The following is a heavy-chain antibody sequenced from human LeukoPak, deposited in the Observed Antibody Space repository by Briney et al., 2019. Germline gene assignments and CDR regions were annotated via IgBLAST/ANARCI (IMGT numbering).Heavy chain of an antibody. D-gene: IGHD1-14*01. V-gene: IGHV3-30*02. J-gene: IGHJ4*02. CDR2: IRYDGSNK. Sequence: GGSLRLSCAASGFTFSSYGMHWVRQAPGKGLEWVAFIRYDGSNKYYADSVKGRFTISRDNSKNTLYLQMNSLRAEDTAVYYCAKPHYPELYFDYWGQGTLVTVSS. CDR3: AKPHYPELYFDY. CDR1: GFTFSSYG.